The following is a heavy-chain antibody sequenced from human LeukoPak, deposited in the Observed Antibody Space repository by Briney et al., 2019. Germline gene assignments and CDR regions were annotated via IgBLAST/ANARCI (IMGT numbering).Heavy chain of an antibody. CDR1: GSTFTSYD. CDR2: MNPNSDNT. D-gene: IGHD3-16*01. V-gene: IGHV1-8*01. CDR3: ARGGGSGYYAFDY. J-gene: IGHJ4*02. Sequence: ASVKVSCKASGSTFTSYDISWVRQATGQGLEWMGWMNPNSDNTGYAQKFLGRVSMTRNTSISTAYMELSSLRSEDTAVYYCARGGGSGYYAFDYWGQGTLVTVSS.